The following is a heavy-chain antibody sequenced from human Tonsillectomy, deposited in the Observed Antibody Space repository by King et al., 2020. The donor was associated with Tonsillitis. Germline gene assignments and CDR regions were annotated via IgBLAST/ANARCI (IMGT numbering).Heavy chain of an antibody. CDR2: IYSSGST. J-gene: IGHJ3*02. CDR1: GFTVSSNY. V-gene: IGHV3-53*04. Sequence: VQLVESGGGLVQPGGSLRLSCAASGFTVSSNYMTWVRQAPGKGLEWVSIIYSSGSTYYADSVKGRFTISRHNSKNTVYLQMNSLRAEDTAVYYCARDFWSGLGVFDIWGQGTMGTVSS. D-gene: IGHD3-3*01. CDR3: ARDFWSGLGVFDI.